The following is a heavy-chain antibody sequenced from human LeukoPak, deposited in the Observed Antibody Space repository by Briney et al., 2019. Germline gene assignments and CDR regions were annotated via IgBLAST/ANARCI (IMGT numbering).Heavy chain of an antibody. CDR1: GYTFSGYG. CDR2: ITGNNGNT. V-gene: IGHV1-18*01. CDR3: ARDQRNSGSYRFEY. Sequence: ASVKVSCKTSGYTFSGYGISGVRQAPGQGLEWMGWITGNNGNTNYAPSLQGRVIMTKDTSTNTVYMELTSLRSDDTAVYYCARDQRNSGSYRFEYWGQGTLVTVSS. J-gene: IGHJ4*02. D-gene: IGHD1-26*01.